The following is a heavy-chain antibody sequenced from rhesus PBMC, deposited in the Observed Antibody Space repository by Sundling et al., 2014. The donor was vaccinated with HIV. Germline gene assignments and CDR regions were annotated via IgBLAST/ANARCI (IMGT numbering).Heavy chain of an antibody. J-gene: IGHJ4*01. CDR2: ISGSSGST. CDR3: ASDSSGWHHRFDY. V-gene: IGHV4-165*01. D-gene: IGHD2-21*01. Sequence: QAQLQESGPGLVKPSETLSLTCAVSGGSFSGHYWGWIRQPPGKGLQWIGYISGSSGSTDYNPSLKSRVTISTDTSKNQFSLKLTSVTAADTAVYYCASDSSGWHHRFDYWGQGVLITVSS. CDR1: GGSFSGHY.